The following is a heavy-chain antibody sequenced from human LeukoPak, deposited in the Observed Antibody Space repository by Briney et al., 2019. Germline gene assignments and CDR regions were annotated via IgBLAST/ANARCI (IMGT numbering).Heavy chain of an antibody. Sequence: GGSLRLSCASSGFTFSDYYMSWIRQAPGKGLEWVSHISGSSTYTNYADSVKGRFTISRDNAKNSLNLQINRLRAEDTAVYYCARVVNNAFDIWGQGTMVTVSS. D-gene: IGHD2/OR15-2a*01. V-gene: IGHV3-11*06. CDR1: GFTFSDYY. CDR3: ARVVNNAFDI. J-gene: IGHJ3*02. CDR2: ISGSSTYT.